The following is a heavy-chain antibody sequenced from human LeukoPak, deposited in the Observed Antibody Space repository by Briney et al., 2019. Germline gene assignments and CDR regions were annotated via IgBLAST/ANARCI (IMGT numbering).Heavy chain of an antibody. J-gene: IGHJ6*04. CDR1: RDTSTAYS. Sequence: GGALRHSRASSRDTSTAYSMNWGRQAPGGGLEWISCISNSCHYIYYADSLKGRFTISRDNANSSLYLQISTLKAEDTAVYYCTRQWLRVMDVWGKGTTVTVCS. D-gene: IGHD6-19*01. V-gene: IGHV3-21*01. CDR2: ISNSCHYI. CDR3: TRQWLRVMDV.